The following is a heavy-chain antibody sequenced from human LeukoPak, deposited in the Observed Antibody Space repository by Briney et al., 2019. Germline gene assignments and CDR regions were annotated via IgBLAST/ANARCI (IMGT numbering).Heavy chain of an antibody. D-gene: IGHD1-26*01. V-gene: IGHV3-15*01. CDR1: GFTFSNAW. CDR2: IKSKTDGGTT. CDR3: TTVPHPHVSGCYYFYY. J-gene: IGHJ4*02. Sequence: PGGSLSLSCAASGFTFSNAWMSWVRQAPGKGLEWVGRIKSKTDGGTTDYAAPVKGRFTISRDDSKNTLYLQMNSLKSEDTAVYYCTTVPHPHVSGCYYFYYWGQGTLVTVSS.